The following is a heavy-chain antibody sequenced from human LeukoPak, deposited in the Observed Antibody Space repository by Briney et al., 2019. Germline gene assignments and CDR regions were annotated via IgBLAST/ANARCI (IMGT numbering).Heavy chain of an antibody. D-gene: IGHD1-26*01. V-gene: IGHV3-23*01. CDR1: GFTFSSYA. J-gene: IGHJ4*02. Sequence: PGGSLRLSCATSGFTFSSYAMSWVRQAPGKGLEWVSTISGSGGSTYYADPVKGRFTISRDNSKNTLYLQMNSLRAEDTAVYYCAKVPGAPYYFDYWGQGTLVTVSS. CDR3: AKVPGAPYYFDY. CDR2: ISGSGGST.